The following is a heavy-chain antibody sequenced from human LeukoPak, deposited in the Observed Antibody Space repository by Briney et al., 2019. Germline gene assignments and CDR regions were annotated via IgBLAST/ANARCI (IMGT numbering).Heavy chain of an antibody. CDR1: GGSISSGAYY. CDR2: IYYTGNT. CDR3: ASNLHGSNNFDY. D-gene: IGHD5-24*01. Sequence: SETLSLTCTVSGGSISSGAYYWGWLRQPPGKGLECIGNIYYTGNTYYNPSLKSRVTISVDTSKHQFSLKLGSVTAADTAVYYCASNLHGSNNFDYWGQGILVTLSS. J-gene: IGHJ4*02. V-gene: IGHV4-39*01.